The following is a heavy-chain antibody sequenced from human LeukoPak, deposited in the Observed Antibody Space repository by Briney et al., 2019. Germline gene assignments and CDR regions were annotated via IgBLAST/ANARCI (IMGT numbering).Heavy chain of an antibody. V-gene: IGHV4-39*01. J-gene: IGHJ4*02. CDR1: GGSISNSTYY. CDR2: VYYTGGT. CDR3: ARQSSSSRPNFDY. D-gene: IGHD6-6*01. Sequence: KPSETLSLTCTVPGGSISNSTYYWTWIRQPPGKGLEWSGSVYYTGGTFSNPSLKSRVTISLDTSKNQFSLKLTSVTAADTALYYCARQSSSSRPNFDYWGQGILVTVSS.